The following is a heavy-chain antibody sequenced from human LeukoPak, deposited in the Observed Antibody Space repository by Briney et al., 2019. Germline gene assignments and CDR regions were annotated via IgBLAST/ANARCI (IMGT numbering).Heavy chain of an antibody. Sequence: ASETLSLTCAVYGGSFSGYYWSWIRQPPGKGLEWIGEINHSGSTNYNPSLKSRVTISVDTSKNQFSLKLSSVTAADTAVYYCASSTMVRGVIVYYYYGMDVWGQGTTVTVSS. CDR3: ASSTMVRGVIVYYYYGMDV. J-gene: IGHJ6*02. CDR1: GGSFSGYY. V-gene: IGHV4-34*01. CDR2: INHSGST. D-gene: IGHD3-10*01.